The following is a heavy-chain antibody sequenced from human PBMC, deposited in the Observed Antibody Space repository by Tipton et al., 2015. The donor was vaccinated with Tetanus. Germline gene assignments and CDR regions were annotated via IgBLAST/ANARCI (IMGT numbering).Heavy chain of an antibody. J-gene: IGHJ4*02. CDR3: ARSRWNSGWYFDY. CDR1: GFTFSDYY. D-gene: IGHD6-19*01. CDR2: ISKSGDTI. Sequence: SLRLSCTASGFTFSDYYMSWIRQAPGKGLEWVSYISKSGDTINYADSVKGRLTISRDNAKNSLYVQMNSLRAEDTAVYFCARSRWNSGWYFDYWGQGTLVTVSS. V-gene: IGHV3-11*01.